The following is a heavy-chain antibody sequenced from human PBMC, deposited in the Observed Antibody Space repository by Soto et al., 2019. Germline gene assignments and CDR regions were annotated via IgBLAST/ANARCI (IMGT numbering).Heavy chain of an antibody. CDR1: GYTFTSYD. J-gene: IGHJ5*02. CDR2: MNPNSGNT. Sequence: GASVKVSCKASGYTFTSYDINWVRQATGQGLEWMGWMNPNSGNTGYAQKFQGRVTMTRNTSISTAYMELSSLRSEDTAVYYCARGRREYDILTGYPLKYNWFDPWGQGTLVTVSS. CDR3: ARGRREYDILTGYPLKYNWFDP. D-gene: IGHD3-9*01. V-gene: IGHV1-8*01.